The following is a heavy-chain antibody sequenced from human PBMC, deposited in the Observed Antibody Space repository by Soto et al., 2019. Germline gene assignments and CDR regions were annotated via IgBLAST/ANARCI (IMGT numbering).Heavy chain of an antibody. D-gene: IGHD2-2*01. J-gene: IGHJ5*02. V-gene: IGHV4-39*01. Sequence: PSETLSLTCTVSGGSISRSSYYWGWIRQPPGKGLEWIGSIYYSGSTYYNPSLKSRVTISVDTSKNQFSLKLSSVTAADTAVYYCARQPYCRSTSCYPFSNWFDPWGQGTLVTVSS. CDR3: ARQPYCRSTSCYPFSNWFDP. CDR2: IYYSGST. CDR1: GGSISRSSYY.